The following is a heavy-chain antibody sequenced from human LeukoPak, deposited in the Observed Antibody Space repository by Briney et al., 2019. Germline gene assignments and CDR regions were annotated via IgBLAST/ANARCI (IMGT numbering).Heavy chain of an antibody. CDR1: GFTFSTYW. CDR2: INQDASEI. J-gene: IGHJ4*02. Sequence: GGSLRLSCAASGFTFSTYWMNWYRQAPGKGLEWVGNINQDASEINYVDSVRGRFTISRDNAKNSLHLQTNSLRAEDTAVYYCATDRDNSDWQKRFDSWGQGTLVTVSS. D-gene: IGHD2-21*02. CDR3: ATDRDNSDWQKRFDS. V-gene: IGHV3-7*01.